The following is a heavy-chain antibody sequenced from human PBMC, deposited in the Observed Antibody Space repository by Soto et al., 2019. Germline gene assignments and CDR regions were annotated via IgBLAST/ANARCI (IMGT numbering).Heavy chain of an antibody. Sequence: PGESLKISCQASGYSFTNYWLGWVRQMPGKGLEWMGIIYPGDSDARYSRSFQGQVTISADKSITTAYLQWSSLKASDTAMYYCGRLVVAGTADYFDYWGQGTLVTVSS. V-gene: IGHV5-51*01. D-gene: IGHD6-19*01. CDR1: GYSFTNYW. J-gene: IGHJ4*02. CDR3: GRLVVAGTADYFDY. CDR2: IYPGDSDA.